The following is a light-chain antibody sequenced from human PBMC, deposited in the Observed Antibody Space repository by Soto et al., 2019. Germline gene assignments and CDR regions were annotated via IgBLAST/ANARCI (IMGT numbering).Light chain of an antibody. J-gene: IGKJ5*01. CDR2: GAS. CDR3: QQYGTSPRRT. V-gene: IGKV3-20*01. CDR1: QSVNSNY. Sequence: EIVLTQSPGTLSLSPGERATLSCRASQSVNSNYLGWYQQKPGQAPRLLIYGASNRATGIPDRFSGSGSGTDFTITISRLEPEDFAVYYCQQYGTSPRRTFGQGTRLEAK.